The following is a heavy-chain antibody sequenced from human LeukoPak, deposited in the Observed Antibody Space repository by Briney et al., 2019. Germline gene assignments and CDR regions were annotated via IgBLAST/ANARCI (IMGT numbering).Heavy chain of an antibody. D-gene: IGHD3-16*01. V-gene: IGHV3-23*01. CDR2: ISGSGGTT. Sequence: TGGSLRLSCAASGFTFSSYAMSWVRQAPGKGLEWVSAISGSGGTTYYADSVKGRFTISRDSSKNTLYLQMNSLRAEDTAVYYCAKGGSIWTYYFDYWGQGTLVTVSS. CDR1: GFTFSSYA. J-gene: IGHJ4*02. CDR3: AKGGSIWTYYFDY.